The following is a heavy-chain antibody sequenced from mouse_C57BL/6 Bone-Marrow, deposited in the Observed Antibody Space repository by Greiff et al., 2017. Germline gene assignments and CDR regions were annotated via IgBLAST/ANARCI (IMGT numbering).Heavy chain of an antibody. J-gene: IGHJ2*01. V-gene: IGHV1-9*01. D-gene: IGHD2-4*01. CDR3: ARSGEDYDAVYFDY. CDR1: GYTFTGYW. CDR2: ILPGSGST. Sequence: VQLLESGAELMKPGASVKLSCKATGYTFTGYWIAWVHQRPGHGLEWIGEILPGSGSTNYNEKFKGKATFTTDTSSNTAYMQLSSLTTEDSAIDYCARSGEDYDAVYFDYWGQVTTLTVSS.